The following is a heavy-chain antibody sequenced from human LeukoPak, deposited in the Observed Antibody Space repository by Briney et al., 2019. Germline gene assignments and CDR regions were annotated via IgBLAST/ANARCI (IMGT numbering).Heavy chain of an antibody. CDR3: ARESGRDFAD. V-gene: IGHV1-18*01. J-gene: IGHJ4*02. CDR2: ISANNGNT. Sequence: ASVKVSCKASGYTFISHGITWVRQAPGQGLEWMGWISANNGNTNYAQKLQGRVTMTTDTSTSTAYMELRSLRSDDTPVYYCARESGRDFADWGQGTLVTVSS. CDR1: GYTFISHG. D-gene: IGHD2-21*01.